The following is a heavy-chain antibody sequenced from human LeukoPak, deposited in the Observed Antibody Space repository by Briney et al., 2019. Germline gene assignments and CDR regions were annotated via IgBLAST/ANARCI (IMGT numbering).Heavy chain of an antibody. V-gene: IGHV3-30*03. D-gene: IGHD3-22*01. Sequence: LAGGSLRLSCAASGFTFSSYGMHWVRQAPGKGLEWVAVISYDGSNKYYADSVKGRFTISRDNSKNTLYLQMNSLRAEDTAVYYCAIYYDSSGYETMNAFDMWGQGTMVTVSS. J-gene: IGHJ3*02. CDR1: GFTFSSYG. CDR2: ISYDGSNK. CDR3: AIYYDSSGYETMNAFDM.